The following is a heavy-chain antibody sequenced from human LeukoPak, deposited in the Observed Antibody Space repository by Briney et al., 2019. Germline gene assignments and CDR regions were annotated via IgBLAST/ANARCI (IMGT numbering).Heavy chain of an antibody. CDR3: ARDRETYYDILTGYYTLGDAFDI. J-gene: IGHJ3*02. CDR2: INRDGSST. V-gene: IGHV3-74*01. CDR1: GFTFSTYW. Sequence: EGSLRLSCAASGFTFSTYWMHWVRQAPGKGLVWVSRINRDGSSTSYADSVKGRFTISRDNAKNTLYLQMNSLRAEDTAVYYCARDRETYYDILTGYYTLGDAFDIWGQGTMVTVSS. D-gene: IGHD3-9*01.